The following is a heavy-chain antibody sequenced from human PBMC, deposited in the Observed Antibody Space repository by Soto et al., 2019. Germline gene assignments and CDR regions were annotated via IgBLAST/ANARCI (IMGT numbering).Heavy chain of an antibody. D-gene: IGHD3-10*01. CDR3: ARSSGNFYLNFDY. CDR1: GVSISGFS. V-gene: IGHV4-59*01. CDR2: VFHSGST. J-gene: IGHJ4*02. Sequence: SESLSLSCTVSGVSISGFSMSWIRRPPGKGLEWVAYVFHSGSTDYNPSSRSRGDRSLDTFENEVSLEMTSVTAGDTAVYYCARSSGNFYLNFDYWGQGILVTVSS.